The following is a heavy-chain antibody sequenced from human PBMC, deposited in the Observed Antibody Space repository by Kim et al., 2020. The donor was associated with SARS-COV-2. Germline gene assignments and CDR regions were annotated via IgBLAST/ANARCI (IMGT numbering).Heavy chain of an antibody. CDR3: ARGGRPGKPAPVDY. D-gene: IGHD6-13*01. J-gene: IGHJ4*02. CDR2: TYYRSKWYT. Sequence: SQTLSLTCVISGDSVSSNSAAWSWIRQSPSGGLEWLGRTYYRSKWYTDYAVSVKSRISIDADRSQNQVSLHLNSVTPEDTAVYYCARGGRPGKPAPVDYWGQGTLVTVSS. CDR1: GDSVSSNSAA. V-gene: IGHV6-1*01.